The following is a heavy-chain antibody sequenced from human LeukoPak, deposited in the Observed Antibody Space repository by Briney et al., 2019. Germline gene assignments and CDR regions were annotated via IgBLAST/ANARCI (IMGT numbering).Heavy chain of an antibody. D-gene: IGHD1-26*01. Sequence: ASVKVSCKASGYTFSDFYMHWVRQAPGQGREWMGWINPNSGGTRYAQKFQGRVTITRDTSISTAYMELSRLRSDDTAVYYCARSLSDYPFDYWGQGTLVTVSS. CDR2: INPNSGGT. CDR1: GYTFSDFY. J-gene: IGHJ4*02. V-gene: IGHV1-2*02. CDR3: ARSLSDYPFDY.